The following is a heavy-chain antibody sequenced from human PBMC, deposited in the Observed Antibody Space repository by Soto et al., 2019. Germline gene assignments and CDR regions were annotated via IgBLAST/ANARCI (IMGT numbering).Heavy chain of an antibody. D-gene: IGHD3-22*01. J-gene: IGHJ6*02. Sequence: GGSLRLSCAASGFTFSSYAMHWVRQAPGKGLEWVAVISYDGSNKYYADSVKGRFTISRDNSKNTLYLQMNSLRAEDTAVYYCARDFSANSSGYYYYYYGMDVWGQGTTVTVSS. CDR2: ISYDGSNK. CDR3: ARDFSANSSGYYYYYYGMDV. CDR1: GFTFSSYA. V-gene: IGHV3-30-3*01.